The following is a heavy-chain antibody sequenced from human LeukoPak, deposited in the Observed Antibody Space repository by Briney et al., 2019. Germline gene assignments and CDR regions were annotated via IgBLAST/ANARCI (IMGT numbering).Heavy chain of an antibody. CDR2: IYYSGST. Sequence: GSLRLSCAASGFTFSDYYMSWTRQPPGKGLEWIGYIYYSGSTNYNPSLKSRVTISVDTSKNQFSLKLSSVTAADTAVYYCARDSSGGYYFDYWGQGTLVTVSS. J-gene: IGHJ4*02. CDR3: ARDSSGGYYFDY. D-gene: IGHD6-19*01. V-gene: IGHV4-59*01. CDR1: GFTFSDYY.